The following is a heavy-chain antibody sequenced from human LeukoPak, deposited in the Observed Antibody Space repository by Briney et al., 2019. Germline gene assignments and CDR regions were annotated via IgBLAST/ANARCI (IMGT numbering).Heavy chain of an antibody. D-gene: IGHD3-3*02. Sequence: SETLSLTCTVSGGSMSRYYWSWIRQPPGKGLEWIGYMYYSGSTKYNPSLKSRVTISVDTSKNQFSLKLSSVTAADTAVYYCARPSTRSYFDYWGQGTLVTVSS. V-gene: IGHV4-59*01. CDR1: GGSMSRYY. J-gene: IGHJ4*02. CDR3: ARPSTRSYFDY. CDR2: MYYSGST.